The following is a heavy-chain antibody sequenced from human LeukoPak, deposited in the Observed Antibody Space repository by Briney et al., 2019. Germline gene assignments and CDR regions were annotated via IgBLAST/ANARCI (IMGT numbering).Heavy chain of an antibody. D-gene: IGHD3-10*01. J-gene: IGHJ4*02. CDR3: ARGLRGRPGLDY. CDR2: INPSGST. Sequence: SETLSLTCAAYGGTFSGYYLSWIRQPPGKGLEWIGEINPSGSTTYYPSPKRRVTISVDTSKNRFSLKLSSVTAADTAVYYCARGLRGRPGLDYWGQGTLVTVSS. V-gene: IGHV4-34*01. CDR1: GGTFSGYY.